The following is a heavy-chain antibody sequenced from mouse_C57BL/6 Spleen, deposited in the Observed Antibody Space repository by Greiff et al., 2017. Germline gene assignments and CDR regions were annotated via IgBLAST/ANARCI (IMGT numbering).Heavy chain of an antibody. CDR3: ARRVYYGSSYGAMDY. D-gene: IGHD1-1*01. Sequence: QVQLQQPGAELVRPGSSVKLSCKASGYTFTSYWMDWVQQSPGQGLEWIGNIYPSDSETYYNQKFKDKATLPVDNSSSTAYMQLSSLTSEDSAVYYCARRVYYGSSYGAMDYWGQGTSVTVSS. V-gene: IGHV1-61*01. CDR1: GYTFTSYW. J-gene: IGHJ4*01. CDR2: IYPSDSET.